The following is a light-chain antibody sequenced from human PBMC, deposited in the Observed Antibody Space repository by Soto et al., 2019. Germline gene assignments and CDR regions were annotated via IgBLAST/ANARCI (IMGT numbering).Light chain of an antibody. J-gene: IGKJ1*01. V-gene: IGKV1-5*03. Sequence: DIQMTQSPSTLSASVGDRVTITCRASHNIKNWLAWYQQKPGEAPKLLIYKASNLADVVPSRFSGSGSGTEYTLTVSSLQPDDSASYYCQQYENFATFGQGTRVEIK. CDR2: KAS. CDR3: QQYENFAT. CDR1: HNIKNW.